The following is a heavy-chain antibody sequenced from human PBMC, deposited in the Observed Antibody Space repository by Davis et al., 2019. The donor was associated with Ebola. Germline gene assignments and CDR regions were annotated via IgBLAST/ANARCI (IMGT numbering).Heavy chain of an antibody. V-gene: IGHV1-2*06. Sequence: ASVKISCKASGYTFTGYYMHWVRQAPGQGLEWMGRINPNSGGTNYAQKFQGRVTMTRDTSISTAYMELSRLRSDDTAVYYCARGDRSGWFLADYFDYWGQGTLVTVSS. CDR1: GYTFTGYY. J-gene: IGHJ4*02. CDR3: ARGDRSGWFLADYFDY. CDR2: INPNSGGT. D-gene: IGHD6-19*01.